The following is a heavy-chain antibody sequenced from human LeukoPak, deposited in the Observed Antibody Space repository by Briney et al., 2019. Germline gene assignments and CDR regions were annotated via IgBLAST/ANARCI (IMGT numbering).Heavy chain of an antibody. CDR2: IYNSGGT. J-gene: IGHJ4*02. D-gene: IGHD3-16*01. CDR1: GGSFSGYY. Sequence: SETLSLTCAVYGGSFSGYYWSWIRQSPGKGLEWIGYIYNSGGTKYNPSLKSRLTISVDTSKNQFSLNLSSVTAADTAVYYCARASVLLSADYWGQGTLVTVSS. V-gene: IGHV4-59*01. CDR3: ARASVLLSADY.